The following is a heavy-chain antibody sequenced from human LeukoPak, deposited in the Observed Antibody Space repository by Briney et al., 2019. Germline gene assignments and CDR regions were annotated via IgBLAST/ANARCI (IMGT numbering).Heavy chain of an antibody. CDR2: INPNSGGT. J-gene: IGHJ5*02. V-gene: IGHV1-2*02. D-gene: IGHD3-22*01. Sequence: GASVKVSCKASGYTFTSYGISWVRQAPGQGLEWMGWINPNSGGTNYAQKFQGRVTMTRDTSISTAYMELSRLRSDDTAVYYCAREIFPQHYYDSSGYYYANWFDPWGQGTLVTVSS. CDR3: AREIFPQHYYDSSGYYYANWFDP. CDR1: GYTFTSYG.